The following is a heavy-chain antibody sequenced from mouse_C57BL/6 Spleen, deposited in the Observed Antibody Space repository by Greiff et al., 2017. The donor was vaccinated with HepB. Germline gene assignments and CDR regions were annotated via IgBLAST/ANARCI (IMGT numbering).Heavy chain of an antibody. J-gene: IGHJ2*01. D-gene: IGHD1-1*01. CDR2: ISSGSSTI. V-gene: IGHV5-17*01. Sequence: EVKLQESGGGLVKPGGSLKLSCAASGFTFSDYGMHWVRQAPEKGLEWVAYISSGSSTIYYADTVKGRFTISRDNAKNTLFLQMTSLRSEDTAMYYCAREGYYGFDYWGQGTTLTVSS. CDR1: GFTFSDYG. CDR3: AREGYYGFDY.